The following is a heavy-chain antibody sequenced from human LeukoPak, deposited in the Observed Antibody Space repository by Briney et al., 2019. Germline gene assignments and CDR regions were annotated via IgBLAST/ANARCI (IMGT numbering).Heavy chain of an antibody. J-gene: IGHJ4*02. CDR1: GFTFSSYG. Sequence: PGGSLRLSCAASGFTFSSYGMHWVRQAPGKGLEWVAFIRYDGGNKYYADSVKGRFTISRDNSKNTLYLQMNSLRAEDTAVYYCAKDRWGGSGSYSHFDYWGQGTLVTVSS. V-gene: IGHV3-30*02. CDR2: IRYDGGNK. CDR3: AKDRWGGSGSYSHFDY. D-gene: IGHD3-10*01.